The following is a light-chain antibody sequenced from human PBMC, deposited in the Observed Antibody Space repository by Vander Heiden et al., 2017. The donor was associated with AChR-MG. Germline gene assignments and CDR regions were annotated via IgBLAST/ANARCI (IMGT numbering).Light chain of an antibody. V-gene: IGKV3-11*01. CDR3: QQRSKWPQT. CDR1: QSVGSY. J-gene: IGKJ1*01. CDR2: DAS. Sequence: EIVLTQSPATLSLSPGARATLSCRASQSVGSYLAWYQQKPGQAPRLLIYDASNRAAGIPARFSGSGSGTDFTLTISSLEPEDFAVYYCQQRSKWPQTFGQGTKVEI.